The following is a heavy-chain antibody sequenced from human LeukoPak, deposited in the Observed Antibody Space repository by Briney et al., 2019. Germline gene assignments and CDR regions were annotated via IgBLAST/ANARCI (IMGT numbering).Heavy chain of an antibody. CDR2: IYYSGST. CDR1: GGSISSGGYY. CDR3: ARQSRTGYFDY. J-gene: IGHJ4*02. V-gene: IGHV4-31*03. D-gene: IGHD3/OR15-3a*01. Sequence: SQTLSLTCTVSGGSISSGGYYWSWIRQHPGKGLEWIGYIYYSGSTYYNPSLKSRVTISVDTSKNQFSLKLNSVTAADTAVYFCARQSRTGYFDYWGQGTLVTVSS.